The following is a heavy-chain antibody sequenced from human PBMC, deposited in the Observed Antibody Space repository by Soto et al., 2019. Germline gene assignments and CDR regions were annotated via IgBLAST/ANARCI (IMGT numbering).Heavy chain of an antibody. D-gene: IGHD3-10*01. J-gene: IGHJ4*02. CDR3: AKASGESYPGSRVFAF. Sequence: VQRLESGGGLVQPGGSLRLSCAASGFTFSSYAMAWVRQAPGEGLEWFSVITYSGGDTLHADSVKGRFTISRDNSKNTGYLPMSSLRAEDTAIYYCAKASGESYPGSRVFAFWGQGTRVTVSS. CDR2: ITYSGGDT. CDR1: GFTFSSYA. V-gene: IGHV3-23*01.